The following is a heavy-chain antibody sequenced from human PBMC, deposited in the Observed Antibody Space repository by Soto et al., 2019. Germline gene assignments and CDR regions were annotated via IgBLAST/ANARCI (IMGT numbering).Heavy chain of an antibody. J-gene: IGHJ4*02. V-gene: IGHV4-31*03. CDR2: IYYSGST. D-gene: IGHD3-22*01. CDR1: GGSISSGGYY. CDR3: AREGNYYDSTTVY. Sequence: SETLSLTCTVSGGSISSGGYYWSWIRQHPGKGLEWIGYIYYSGSTYYNPSLKSRVTISVDTSKNQFSLKLSSVTAADTAVYYCAREGNYYDSTTVYWGQGTLVTVSS.